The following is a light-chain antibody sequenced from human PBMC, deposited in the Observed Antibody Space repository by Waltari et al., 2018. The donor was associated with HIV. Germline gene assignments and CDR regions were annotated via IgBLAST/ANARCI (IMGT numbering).Light chain of an antibody. J-gene: IGKJ4*01. Sequence: DIQLTQSPSFLSASVGDRVTITCRASQDINSNLAWYQQKPGKAPKLLIYNASILQSGVPSRFSGSGSGTEFTLTITSLQPDDFATYYCQQLNIYPLSFGGGTKVEIK. V-gene: IGKV1-9*01. CDR2: NAS. CDR3: QQLNIYPLS. CDR1: QDINSN.